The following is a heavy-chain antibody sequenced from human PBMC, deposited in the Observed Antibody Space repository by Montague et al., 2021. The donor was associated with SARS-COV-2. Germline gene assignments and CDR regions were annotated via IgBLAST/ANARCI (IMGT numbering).Heavy chain of an antibody. CDR3: ARGGVEGYYLDY. CDR1: GFIFSSYG. CDR2: IWYDGSNE. V-gene: IGHV3-30*19. D-gene: IGHD1-1*01. J-gene: IGHJ4*02. Sequence: SLRLSCAASGFIFSSYGMHWVRQAPGKGLEWVAHIWYDGSNENYVDSVKGRFTISRDNFKNTLYLQMNSLRAEDTAIYYCARGGVEGYYLDYWGQGTLVTVSS.